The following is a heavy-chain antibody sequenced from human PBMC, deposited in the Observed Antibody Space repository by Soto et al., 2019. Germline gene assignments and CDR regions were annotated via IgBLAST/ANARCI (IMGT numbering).Heavy chain of an antibody. V-gene: IGHV1-8*01. D-gene: IGHD1-26*01. CDR1: GYTFTSYD. CDR3: AGGAVGSSCAFSSCWYGMDV. CDR2: MSPNSGNT. Sequence: ASVKVSCKASGYTFTSYDINWVRQATGQGLEWMGWMSPNSGNTDYAQKFQGRVTMTRNTSISTAYVELSSLRSEDTAVYYCAGGAVGSSCAFSSCWYGMDVWGQGTMVTVSS. J-gene: IGHJ6*02.